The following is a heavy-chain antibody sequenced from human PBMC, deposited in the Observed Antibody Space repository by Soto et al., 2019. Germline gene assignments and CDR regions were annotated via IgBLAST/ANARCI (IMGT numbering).Heavy chain of an antibody. V-gene: IGHV1-69*01. Sequence: QVQLVQSGAEVKKPGSSVKVSCTASGGTFSSYAVSWVRQAPGQGLEWMGGIIPIFGTANYAQKVQGRVTITADESTSTAYMELSSLRSEDTAVYYCARGEQWLLNAFDIWGQGTMVTVSS. CDR3: ARGEQWLLNAFDI. D-gene: IGHD6-19*01. J-gene: IGHJ3*02. CDR2: IIPIFGTA. CDR1: GGTFSSYA.